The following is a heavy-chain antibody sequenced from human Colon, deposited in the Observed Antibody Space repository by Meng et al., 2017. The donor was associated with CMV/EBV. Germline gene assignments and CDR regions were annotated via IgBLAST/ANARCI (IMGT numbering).Heavy chain of an antibody. V-gene: IGHV3-13*01. CDR3: AREGQTSTHWLGPLHN. CDR2: IGAGFDT. J-gene: IGHJ4*02. CDR1: GFIFSSYD. Sequence: GESLKISCAASGFIFSSYDMHWVRQAAGKGLEWVSAIGAGFDTYYSDSVKGRFTISRENAKNSLYLQMNNLRVGDTAVYYCAREGQTSTHWLGPLHNWGQGTGVTVSS. D-gene: IGHD1-1*01.